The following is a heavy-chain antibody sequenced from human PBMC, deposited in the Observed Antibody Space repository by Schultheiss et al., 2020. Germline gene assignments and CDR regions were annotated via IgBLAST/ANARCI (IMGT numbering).Heavy chain of an antibody. CDR1: GFIFDDFA. J-gene: IGHJ4*02. CDR2: IIWSGGSM. CDR3: GRDLRRRYDSSGPGIDY. V-gene: IGHV3-9*01. D-gene: IGHD3-22*01. Sequence: GGSLRLSCAASGFIFDDFAMHWVRQAPGKGLEWVSGIIWSGGSMAYADSVKGRFSISRDNANNSLYLQMSNLRDEDTALYYCGRDLRRRYDSSGPGIDYWGQGTLVTVSS.